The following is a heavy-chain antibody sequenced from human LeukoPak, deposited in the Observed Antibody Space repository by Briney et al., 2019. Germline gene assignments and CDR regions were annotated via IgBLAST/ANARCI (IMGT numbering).Heavy chain of an antibody. CDR3: ARSTYYGGNSLSFDY. CDR2: IYYSGST. V-gene: IGHV4-30-4*02. D-gene: IGHD4-23*01. J-gene: IGHJ4*02. Sequence: SETLSLTCTVSGGSISSGDYYWSWIRQPPGKGLEWIGYIYYSGSTYYNPSLKSRVTISVDTSKNQFSLKLSSVTAADTAVYYCARSTYYGGNSLSFDYWGQGTLVTVSS. CDR1: GGSISSGDYY.